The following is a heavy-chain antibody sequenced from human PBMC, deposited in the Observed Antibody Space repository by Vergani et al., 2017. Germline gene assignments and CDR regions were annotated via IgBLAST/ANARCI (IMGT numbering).Heavy chain of an antibody. Sequence: QVQLVQSGAEVKKPGASVKVSCKVSGYTLTELSMHWVRQAPGKGLEWMGGIIPIFGTANYAQKFQGRVTITADESTSTAYMELSSLRSEDTAVYYCASLHPMVLTTYPGWFDPWGQGTLVTVSS. D-gene: IGHD4/OR15-4a*01. CDR2: IIPIFGTA. CDR3: ASLHPMVLTTYPGWFDP. V-gene: IGHV1-69*13. CDR1: GYTLTELS. J-gene: IGHJ5*02.